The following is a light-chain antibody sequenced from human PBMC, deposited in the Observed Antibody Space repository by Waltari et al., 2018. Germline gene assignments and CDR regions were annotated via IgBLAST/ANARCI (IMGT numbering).Light chain of an antibody. J-gene: IGLJ3*02. Sequence: QSVVIQSPSASGTPGPRVTISCSGSRSHIGGNDVSWYQQFPGMAPKLLIYTNNQRPSGVPDRFSGSKSGTSASLVISGLQSEDEADYYCATWEDSLNGWVFGGGTKLTVL. CDR1: RSHIGGND. V-gene: IGLV1-44*01. CDR3: ATWEDSLNGWV. CDR2: TNN.